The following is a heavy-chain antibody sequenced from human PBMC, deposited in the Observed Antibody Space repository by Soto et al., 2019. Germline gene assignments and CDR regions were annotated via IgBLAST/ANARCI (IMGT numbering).Heavy chain of an antibody. CDR1: GYSFASYW. Sequence: GESLKISCKASGYSFASYWLTWVRQMPGKGLEWMGRIDPSDSYTTYSPSFQGHVTISADKSISTAYLQWRSLKASDTAMYYCATYDYDSSGYYRNAFDIWGQGTMLTVSS. CDR2: IDPSDSYT. V-gene: IGHV5-10-1*01. D-gene: IGHD3-22*01. J-gene: IGHJ3*02. CDR3: ATYDYDSSGYYRNAFDI.